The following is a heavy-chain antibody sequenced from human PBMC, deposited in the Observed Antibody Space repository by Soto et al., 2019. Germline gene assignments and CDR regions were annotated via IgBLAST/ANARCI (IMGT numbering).Heavy chain of an antibody. CDR3: ARDFKYYYGSGSYRNWFDP. Sequence: ASVKVSCKASGYTFTSYYMHWVRQAPGQGLEWMGIINSSGGSTSYAQKFQGRVTMTRDTSTSTVYMELSSLRSEDTAVYYCARDFKYYYGSGSYRNWFDPWGQGTLVTVSS. CDR2: INSSGGST. V-gene: IGHV1-46*01. CDR1: GYTFTSYY. D-gene: IGHD3-10*01. J-gene: IGHJ5*02.